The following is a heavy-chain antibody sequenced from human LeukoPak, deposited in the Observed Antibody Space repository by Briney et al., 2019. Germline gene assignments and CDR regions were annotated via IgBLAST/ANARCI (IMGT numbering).Heavy chain of an antibody. CDR1: GFTFSSYA. V-gene: IGHV3-23*01. Sequence: GGSLRLSCAASGFTFSSYAMSWVRQAPGKGLEWVSAISGSGGSTYYADSVKGRFTISRVNSKNTLYLQMNSLRAEDTAVYYCARHQWGSWFFDYWDQGTLVTVSS. J-gene: IGHJ4*02. CDR2: ISGSGGST. CDR3: ARHQWGSWFFDY. D-gene: IGHD6-13*01.